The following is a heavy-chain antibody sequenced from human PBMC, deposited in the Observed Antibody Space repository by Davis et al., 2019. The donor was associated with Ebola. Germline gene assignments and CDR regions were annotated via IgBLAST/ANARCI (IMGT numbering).Heavy chain of an antibody. CDR3: ARDSYSSGWYGFAGYYGMDV. V-gene: IGHV1-3*01. D-gene: IGHD6-19*01. J-gene: IGHJ6*02. CDR1: GYTFTSYA. Sequence: ASVKVSCKASGYTFTSYAMHWVRQAPGQRLEWMGWINAGNGNTKYSQKFQGRVTITRDTSASTAYMELSSLRSEDTAVYYCARDSYSSGWYGFAGYYGMDVWGQGTTVTVSS. CDR2: INAGNGNT.